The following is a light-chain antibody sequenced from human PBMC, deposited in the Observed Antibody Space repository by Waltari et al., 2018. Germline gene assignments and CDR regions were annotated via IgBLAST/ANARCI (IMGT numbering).Light chain of an antibody. J-gene: IGLJ3*02. CDR3: SSFTGTIWV. V-gene: IGLV2-14*01. Sequence: QSALTQPASVSGSPGQSITISCTGSSSDIDFDDYVSWYQHLPGKAPKLMIYGVTNRPSGISTRFSASQSDNTAPLTISVRQSDDEADYYCSSFTGTIWVFGGGTKLTVL. CDR1: SSDIDFDDY. CDR2: GVT.